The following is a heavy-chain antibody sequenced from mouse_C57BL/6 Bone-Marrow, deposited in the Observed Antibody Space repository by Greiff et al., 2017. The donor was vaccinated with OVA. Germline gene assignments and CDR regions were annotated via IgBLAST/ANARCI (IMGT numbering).Heavy chain of an antibody. Sequence: EVMLVESGGDLVKPGGSLKLSCAASGFTFSGYAMSWVRQTPEKRLEWVATISDGGSCTYHPDNVKGRFTISRDNAKNNLYLQMSPLKSEDTAMYYCASGGLTGPHYWGQGTTLTVSS. D-gene: IGHD1-1*01. CDR1: GFTFSGYA. V-gene: IGHV5-4*03. CDR3: ASGGLTGPHY. J-gene: IGHJ2*01. CDR2: ISDGGSCT.